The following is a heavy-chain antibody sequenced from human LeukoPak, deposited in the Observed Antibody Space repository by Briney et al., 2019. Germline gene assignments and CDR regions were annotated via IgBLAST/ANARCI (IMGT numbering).Heavy chain of an antibody. CDR1: GFTFRDYA. D-gene: IGHD3-16*01. CDR2: ISFDGSDK. V-gene: IGHV3-30*04. CDR3: ARDGTGDALTSDV. Sequence: GRSLRLSCAASGFTFRDYAMHWVRQAPGKGLEWVAVISFDGSDKYYADSVRGRFTISRDNSKDTLDLQVNTLTAEDTAVYYCARDGTGDALTSDVWGKGTTVTVSS. J-gene: IGHJ6*04.